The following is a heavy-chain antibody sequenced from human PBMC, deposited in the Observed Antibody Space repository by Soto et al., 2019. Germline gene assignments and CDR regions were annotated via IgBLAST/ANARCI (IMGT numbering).Heavy chain of an antibody. V-gene: IGHV1-18*01. CDR3: ARDQAYDFWSGYYVGWAPGLAP. J-gene: IGHJ5*02. D-gene: IGHD3-3*01. CDR1: GYTFTSYG. Sequence: ASVKVSCKASGYTFTSYGISWVRQAPGQGLEWMGWISAYNGNTNYAQKLQGRVTMTTDTSTSTAYMELRSLRSDDTAVYYCARDQAYDFWSGYYVGWAPGLAPWGQGTLVTVSS. CDR2: ISAYNGNT.